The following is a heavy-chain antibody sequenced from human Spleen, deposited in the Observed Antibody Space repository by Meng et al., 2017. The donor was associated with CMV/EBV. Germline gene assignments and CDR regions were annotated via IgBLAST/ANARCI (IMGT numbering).Heavy chain of an antibody. Sequence: GESLKISCAASGFTFSRFWMHWVRQTPERGLQWVSRIKTDGTYSNCADYVKGRFTISRDNARNTLYLQMNSLRAEDTAVYYCAKDDCWGQGTLVTVSS. CDR2: IKTDGTYS. CDR3: AKDDC. J-gene: IGHJ4*02. CDR1: GFTFSRFW. V-gene: IGHV3-74*01. D-gene: IGHD2-21*01.